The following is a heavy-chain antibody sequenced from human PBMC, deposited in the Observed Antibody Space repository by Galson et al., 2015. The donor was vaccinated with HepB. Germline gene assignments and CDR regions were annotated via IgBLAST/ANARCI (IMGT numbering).Heavy chain of an antibody. D-gene: IGHD5-24*01. CDR2: IYPGDSDT. CDR3: TRHGVEMATIMSYAFDI. J-gene: IGHJ3*02. CDR1: GYSFTSYW. V-gene: IGHV5-51*01. Sequence: QSGAEVKKPGESLKISCKGSGYSFTSYWIGWVRQMPGKGLEWMGIIYPGDSDTRYSPSFQGQVTISADKSISTAYLQWSSLKASDTAMYYCTRHGVEMATIMSYAFDIWGQGTMVTVSS.